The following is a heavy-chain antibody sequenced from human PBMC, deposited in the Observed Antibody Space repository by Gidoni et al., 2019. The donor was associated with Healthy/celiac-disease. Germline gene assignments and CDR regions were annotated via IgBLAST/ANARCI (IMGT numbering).Heavy chain of an antibody. V-gene: IGHV3-30*18. Sequence: QVQLVESGGGVVQPGRSLRLSCAASGFTFRSYGMHWVRQAPGKGLEWVAVISYDGSNKYYADSVKGRFTISRDNSKNTLYLQMNSLRAEDTAVYYCAKDGEPGGSDRDGGGYYFDYWGQGTLVTVSS. CDR3: AKDGEPGGSDRDGGGYYFDY. D-gene: IGHD1-26*01. J-gene: IGHJ4*02. CDR2: ISYDGSNK. CDR1: GFTFRSYG.